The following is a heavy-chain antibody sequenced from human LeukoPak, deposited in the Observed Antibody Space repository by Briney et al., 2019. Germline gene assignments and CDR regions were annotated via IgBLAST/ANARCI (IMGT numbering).Heavy chain of an antibody. CDR2: IIPILGIA. V-gene: IGHV1-69*04. J-gene: IGHJ4*02. Sequence: GASVKVSCKASGGTFSSYAISWVRQAPGQGLEWMGRIIPILGIANYAQKFQGRVTITADKSTSTAYMELSSLRSEDTAVYYYARGDIDYYDSSGYLPSLYYWGQGTLVTVSS. CDR1: GGTFSSYA. D-gene: IGHD3-22*01. CDR3: ARGDIDYYDSSGYLPSLYY.